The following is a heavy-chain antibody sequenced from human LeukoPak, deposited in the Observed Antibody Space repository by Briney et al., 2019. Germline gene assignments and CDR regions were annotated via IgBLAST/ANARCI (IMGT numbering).Heavy chain of an antibody. Sequence: GGSLRLSCAASGFTFRSYAVSWVRQAPGKGPEWASTVSTRAGTTYYADSVKGRFTISRDNSKNTLYLQMNSLRAEDTAVYYWAKNGGEKDLGWGDPMDFNFWGRETLAPFSS. V-gene: IGHV3-23*01. CDR2: VSTRAGTT. D-gene: IGHD3-16*01. J-gene: IGHJ4*02. CDR1: GFTFRSYA. CDR3: AKNGGEKDLGWGDPMDFNF.